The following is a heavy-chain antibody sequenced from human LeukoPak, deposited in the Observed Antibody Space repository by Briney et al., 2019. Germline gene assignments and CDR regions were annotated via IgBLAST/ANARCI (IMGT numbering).Heavy chain of an antibody. CDR3: TKDRPGSFDL. J-gene: IGHJ4*02. CDR2: ISGNGDST. Sequence: GGSLRLSCAASGFIFRNYAMCWVRQAPGKGLEWVSFISGNGDSTYYPESVQGRFTISRDNSKNTLFLQMSSLRAEDTAGYYCTKDRPGSFDLWGQGTVVTVSS. V-gene: IGHV3-23*01. D-gene: IGHD1-14*01. CDR1: GFIFRNYA.